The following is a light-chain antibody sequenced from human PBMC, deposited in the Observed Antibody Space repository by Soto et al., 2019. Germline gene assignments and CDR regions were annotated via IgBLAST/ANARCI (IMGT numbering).Light chain of an antibody. J-gene: IGKJ3*01. Sequence: DIQMTQSPSSLSAFVGGRATITCRASQGISNSLAWYQQKPGKGPKLLIYAASTLQSGVPSRFSGSGSGTDFTLTISSLQPEDVATYYCQKYNSAPLTFGPGTKVDIK. CDR3: QKYNSAPLT. CDR1: QGISNS. CDR2: AAS. V-gene: IGKV1-27*01.